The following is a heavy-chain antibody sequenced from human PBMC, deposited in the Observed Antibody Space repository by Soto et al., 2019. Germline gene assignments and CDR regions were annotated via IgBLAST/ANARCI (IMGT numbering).Heavy chain of an antibody. CDR1: GGSISSGDYY. CDR2: IYYSGST. Sequence: SETLSVTCTVSGGSISSGDYYWIWIRQHPGKGLEWIGYIYYSGSTYYNPSLKSRVTISVDTSKNQFSLKLSSVTAADTAVYYCAEGRMESGIYFDYWGQGTLVTVSS. D-gene: IGHD1-1*01. V-gene: IGHV4-31*03. J-gene: IGHJ4*02. CDR3: AEGRMESGIYFDY.